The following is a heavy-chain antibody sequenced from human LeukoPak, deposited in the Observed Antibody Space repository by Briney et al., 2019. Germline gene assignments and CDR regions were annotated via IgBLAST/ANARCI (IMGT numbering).Heavy chain of an antibody. CDR3: ARGGYKYGAGFFDY. Sequence: PSVKLSCNASGYTFTNYSVIWVRLAPGQGLEWMVGITDSNDNTYYVQKLQGRDTMTTDTSTSTAYMELRSLTSGDPVVYYCARGGYKYGAGFFDYWGQGQLGTVSS. CDR1: GYTFTNYS. CDR2: ITDSNDNT. V-gene: IGHV1-18*01. D-gene: IGHD5-18*01. J-gene: IGHJ4*02.